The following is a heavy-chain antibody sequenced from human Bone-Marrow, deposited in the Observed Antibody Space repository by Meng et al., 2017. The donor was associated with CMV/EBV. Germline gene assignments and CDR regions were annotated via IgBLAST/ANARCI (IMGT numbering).Heavy chain of an antibody. CDR2: IYYSGST. V-gene: IGHV4-31*02. CDR3: AKGPDYYGSGSFFDY. J-gene: IGHJ4*02. D-gene: IGHD3-10*01. CDR1: GGSISSGGYY. Sequence: GGSISSGGYYLSWIRQHPGKGLEWIGYIYYSGSTYYNPSLKSRVTISVDTSKNQFSLKLSSVTAADTAVYYCAKGPDYYGSGSFFDYWGQGTLVTVSS.